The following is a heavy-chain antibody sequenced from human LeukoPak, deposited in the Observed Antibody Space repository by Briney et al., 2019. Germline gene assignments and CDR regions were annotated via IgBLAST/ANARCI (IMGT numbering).Heavy chain of an antibody. J-gene: IGHJ4*02. CDR3: ARGYYDSSGYYGY. V-gene: IGHV3-30*04. Sequence: PGGSLRLSCAASGFPFSSYAMHWVRQAPGKGLEWVAVISYDGSNKYYADSVKGRFTISRDNSKNTLYLQMNSLRAEDTAVYYCARGYYDSSGYYGYWGQGTLVTVSS. CDR1: GFPFSSYA. D-gene: IGHD3-22*01. CDR2: ISYDGSNK.